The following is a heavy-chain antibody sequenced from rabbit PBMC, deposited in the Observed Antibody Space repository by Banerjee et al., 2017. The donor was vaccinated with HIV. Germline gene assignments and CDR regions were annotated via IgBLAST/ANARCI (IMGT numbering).Heavy chain of an antibody. Sequence: QEQLEESGGDLVKPEGSLTLTCTTSGFSFSSGYCMCWVRQTPGKGLEWIGCIGVGSGGTNYASWAKGRFTISKTSSTTVTLQMTSLTAADTATYFCARDVEDSSAWGDRLDVWGPGTLVTVS. CDR3: ARDVEDSSAWGDRLDV. CDR2: IGVGSGGT. J-gene: IGHJ3*01. CDR1: GFSFSSGYC. V-gene: IGHV1S45*01. D-gene: IGHD4-1*01.